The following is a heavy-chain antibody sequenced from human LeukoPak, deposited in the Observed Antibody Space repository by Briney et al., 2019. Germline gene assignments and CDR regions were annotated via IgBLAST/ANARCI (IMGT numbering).Heavy chain of an antibody. CDR1: GFTFSSYA. D-gene: IGHD3-3*01. Sequence: GGSLRLSCAASGFTFSSYAMHWVRQAPGKGLEWVAVISYDGSNKYYADSVKGRFTISRDNSKNTLYLQMNSLRAEDTAVYYCARDGDFGVVIIGHLDYWGQGTLVTVSS. V-gene: IGHV3-30-3*01. CDR3: ARDGDFGVVIIGHLDY. CDR2: ISYDGSNK. J-gene: IGHJ4*02.